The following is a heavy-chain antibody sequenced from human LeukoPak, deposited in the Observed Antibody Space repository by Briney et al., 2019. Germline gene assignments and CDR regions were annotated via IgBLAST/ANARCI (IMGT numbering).Heavy chain of an antibody. CDR1: GGSMGGYY. CDR3: ARDRGSSWEF. Sequence: SETLSLTCTVSGGSMGGYYWSWIRQPAGKRLEWIGRIYSNGSPTYNPSPQSRITMTIDTSRNQFSLRMTSMTAADAAVYFCARDRGSSWEFWGRGTLVTVSS. D-gene: IGHD6-13*01. V-gene: IGHV4-4*07. CDR2: IYSNGSP. J-gene: IGHJ4*02.